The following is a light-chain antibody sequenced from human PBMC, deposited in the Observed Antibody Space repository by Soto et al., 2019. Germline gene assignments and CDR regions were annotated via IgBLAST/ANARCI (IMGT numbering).Light chain of an antibody. CDR1: QSVNRN. J-gene: IGKJ5*01. Sequence: EILLTQSPATLSVSPVERATLSCRSSQSVNRNLGWYQQKPGQAPRLLIFAASTRAPGIPARFSGSGSGTEFTLTISGLQSEDFAVYYCQQYNSWTSITFGQGTRLEVK. CDR3: QQYNSWTSIT. CDR2: AAS. V-gene: IGKV3-15*01.